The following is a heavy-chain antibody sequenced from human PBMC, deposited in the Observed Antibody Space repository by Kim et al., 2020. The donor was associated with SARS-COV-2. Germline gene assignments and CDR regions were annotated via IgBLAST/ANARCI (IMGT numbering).Heavy chain of an antibody. CDR2: ISYDSTNE. V-gene: IGHV3-30-3*01. Sequence: GGSLRLSCAASGFTFSNYAMHWVRQAPGKGLEWLAVISYDSTNEYYAASVKGRFTISRDSSKNTLYLHMNNVRAEDTAVYYCASPTRDSGYGTLYGIDVWGQGTTVTVS. D-gene: IGHD5-12*01. CDR1: GFTFSNYA. CDR3: ASPTRDSGYGTLYGIDV. J-gene: IGHJ6*02.